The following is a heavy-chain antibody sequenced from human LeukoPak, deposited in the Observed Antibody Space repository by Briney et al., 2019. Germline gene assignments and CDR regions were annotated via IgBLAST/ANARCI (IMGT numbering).Heavy chain of an antibody. V-gene: IGHV3-21*01. CDR1: GFTFSTYS. CDR2: ISSSSSYI. Sequence: GGSLRLSCAASGFTFSTYSMNWVRQAPGKGLEWVSSISSSSSYIFYADSVKGRFAISRDNAKNSLYLQMNSLRAEDTAVYYCASSTRGHFDYWGQGTLVTVSS. CDR3: ASSTRGHFDY. D-gene: IGHD1-26*01. J-gene: IGHJ4*02.